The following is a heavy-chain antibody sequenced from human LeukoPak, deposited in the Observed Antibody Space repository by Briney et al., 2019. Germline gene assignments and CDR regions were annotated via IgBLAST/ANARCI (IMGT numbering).Heavy chain of an antibody. V-gene: IGHV3-23*01. J-gene: IGHJ5*02. D-gene: IGHD2-2*01. CDR3: AKDKVVVVPAARIFDP. CDR2: ISGSGGST. Sequence: GGSLRLSCAASGFTSSSYAMSWVRQAPGKGLEWVSAISGSGGSTYYADSVKGRFTISRDNSKNALYLQMNSLRAEDTAVYYCAKDKVVVVPAARIFDPWGQGTLVTVSS. CDR1: GFTSSSYA.